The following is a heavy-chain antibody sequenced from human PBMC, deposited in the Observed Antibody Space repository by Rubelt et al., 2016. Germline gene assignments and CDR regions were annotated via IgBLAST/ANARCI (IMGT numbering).Heavy chain of an antibody. CDR3: ARDGAFPLGSGFEKRSDY. Sequence: APGQGLEWMGRINPNSGGTNYAQNFQGRVTMTTDTSTSTAYMELRSLRSDDTAVYYCARDGAFPLGSGFEKRSDYWGQGTLVTVSS. D-gene: IGHD3-10*01. J-gene: IGHJ4*02. CDR2: INPNSGGT. V-gene: IGHV1-2*06.